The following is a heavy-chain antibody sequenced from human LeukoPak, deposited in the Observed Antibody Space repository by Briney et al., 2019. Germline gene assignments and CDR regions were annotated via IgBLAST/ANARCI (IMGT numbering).Heavy chain of an antibody. CDR3: ARRPTYYDILTGYYRQNWFDP. D-gene: IGHD3-9*01. CDR1: GETFRDYY. CDR2: INPSGNT. Sequence: SETLSLTCAVYGETFRDYYWSWTRQAPGEGLEWIGEINPSGNTNYNPSLKSRVTISIDTSKNQFSLRLTSVTAADTAVYYCARRPTYYDILTGYYRQNWFDPWGQGTLVTVSS. J-gene: IGHJ5*02. V-gene: IGHV4-34*01.